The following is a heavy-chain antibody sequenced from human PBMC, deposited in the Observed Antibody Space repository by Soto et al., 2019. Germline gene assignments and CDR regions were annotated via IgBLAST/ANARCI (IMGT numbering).Heavy chain of an antibody. D-gene: IGHD3-22*01. Sequence: QVQLQESGPGLVKPSETLSLTCTVSRGSISGYYWGWIRQPPGKEPEWLAYIHSSGDTNYNPSLRSRVIMSVDTSTNQFSLKLNSVTAADAAVYFCARREVVTTHGAFDYWGPGTLVTVSS. CDR1: RGSISGYY. V-gene: IGHV4-4*08. J-gene: IGHJ4*02. CDR3: ARREVVTTHGAFDY. CDR2: IHSSGDT.